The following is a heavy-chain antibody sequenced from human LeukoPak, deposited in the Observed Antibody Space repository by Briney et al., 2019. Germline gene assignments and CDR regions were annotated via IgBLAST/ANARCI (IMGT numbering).Heavy chain of an antibody. CDR3: ARVVPAAHIDY. J-gene: IGHJ4*02. CDR1: GGSFSGYY. D-gene: IGHD2-2*01. V-gene: IGHV4-34*01. CDR2: INHSGST. Sequence: SETLSLTCAVYGGSFSGYYWSWIRQPPGKGLEWIGEINHSGSTNYNPSLKSRVTISVDTSKNQFSLKLSSVTAADTAVYYCARVVPAAHIDYWGQGTLVTVSA.